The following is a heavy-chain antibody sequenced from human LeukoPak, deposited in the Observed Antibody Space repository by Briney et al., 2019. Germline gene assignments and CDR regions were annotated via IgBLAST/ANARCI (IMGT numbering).Heavy chain of an antibody. V-gene: IGHV4-30-2*01. J-gene: IGHJ6*02. CDR2: IYHSGST. D-gene: IGHD3-10*01. Sequence: SETLSLTCAVSGGSISSGGYSWSWIRQPPGKGLEWIGYIYHSGSTYYNPSLKSRVTISVDRSKNQFSLKLTSVTAADTAVYYCARTPLGYYYGSGTYSCGMDVWGQGTTVTVSS. CDR3: ARTPLGYYYGSGTYSCGMDV. CDR1: GGSISSGGYS.